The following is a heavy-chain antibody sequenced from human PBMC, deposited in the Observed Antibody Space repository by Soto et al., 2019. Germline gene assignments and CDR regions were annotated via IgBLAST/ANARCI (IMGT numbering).Heavy chain of an antibody. Sequence: GGSLRLSCAASGFTFSSYSMNWVRQAPGKGLEWVSSISSSSSYIYYADSVKGRFTISRDNAKNSLYLQMNSLRAEDTAVYYCARERADDTAMARDACDSWGQGTRVNVSS. V-gene: IGHV3-21*01. CDR2: ISSSSSYI. J-gene: IGHJ3*02. CDR3: ARERADDTAMARDACDS. D-gene: IGHD5-18*01. CDR1: GFTFSSYS.